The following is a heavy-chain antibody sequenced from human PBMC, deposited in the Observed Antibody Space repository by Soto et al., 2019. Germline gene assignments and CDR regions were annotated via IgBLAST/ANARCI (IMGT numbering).Heavy chain of an antibody. D-gene: IGHD3-10*01. CDR3: ARGGFDYGPGRMDV. CDR2: TKSDGSGT. Sequence: EVQLVECGGGLLQPGGSLTLSCTASGFTFSNYWMHWVRQAPGKGLVWVSRTKSDGSGTNYTDSVNGRFSIRSDNPCNTVSFQLGNLRAEDTAVYYCARGGFDYGPGRMDVWGKGPTVIVFS. CDR1: GFTFSNYW. V-gene: IGHV3-74*01. J-gene: IGHJ6*04.